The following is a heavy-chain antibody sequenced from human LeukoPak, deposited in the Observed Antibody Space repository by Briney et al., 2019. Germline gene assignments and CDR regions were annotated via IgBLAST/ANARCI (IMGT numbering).Heavy chain of an antibody. J-gene: IGHJ4*02. CDR2: IYYSGST. CDR1: GGSISSYY. Sequence: SETLSLTCTVSGGSISSYYWSWIRQPPGKGLEWIGYIYYSGSTNYNPSLKSRVTISVDTSKNQFSLKLSSVTAADTAVYYCARFWYRHSGSYVDYWGQGTLVTVSS. CDR3: ARFWYRHSGSYVDY. D-gene: IGHD1-26*01. V-gene: IGHV4-59*01.